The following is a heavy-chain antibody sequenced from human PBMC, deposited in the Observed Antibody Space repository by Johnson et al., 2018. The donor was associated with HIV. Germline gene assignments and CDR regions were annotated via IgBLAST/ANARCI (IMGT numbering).Heavy chain of an antibody. V-gene: IGHV3-66*01. CDR3: ARDGNGGYCTNGVCYNDAFDI. CDR2: IYSGGNT. D-gene: IGHD2-8*01. Sequence: VQLVESGGGLVQPGESLRLSCAASGFTVSNNYMHWVRQAPGKGLEWVSVIYSGGNTYYADSVKGRFIISRDNFKNTLYLQMNSLRAEDTAVYYCARDGNGGYCTNGVCYNDAFDIWGQGIMVTVSS. J-gene: IGHJ3*02. CDR1: GFTVSNNY.